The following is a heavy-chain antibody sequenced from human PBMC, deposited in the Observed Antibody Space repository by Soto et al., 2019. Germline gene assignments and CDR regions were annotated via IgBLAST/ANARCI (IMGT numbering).Heavy chain of an antibody. CDR2: ISYDGSNK. CDR1: GFTFSSYG. V-gene: IGHV3-30*18. J-gene: IGHJ3*02. CDR3: ANLRYCSGGSCYGLSAFDI. Sequence: QVQLVESGGGVVQPGRSLRLSCAASGFTFSSYGMHWVRQAPGKGLEWVAVISYDGSNKYYADSVKGRFTISRDNSKNPLYLQMNSLRAEDTAVYYCANLRYCSGGSCYGLSAFDIWGQGTMVTVSS. D-gene: IGHD2-15*01.